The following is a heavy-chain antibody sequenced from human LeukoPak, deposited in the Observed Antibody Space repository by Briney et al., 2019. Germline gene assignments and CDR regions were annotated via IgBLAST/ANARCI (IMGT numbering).Heavy chain of an antibody. D-gene: IGHD2-15*01. CDR1: GYIFSSYD. Sequence: ASVKVSCKASGYIFSSYDINWVRQATGQGLEWMGRMNPNSGNTGYAQKFQGRVTMTRNTSVSTAYMELSSLRSEDTGVYYCARRLGYCSDGSCYSLNYWGQGTPVTVSS. CDR3: ARRLGYCSDGSCYSLNY. V-gene: IGHV1-8*02. J-gene: IGHJ4*02. CDR2: MNPNSGNT.